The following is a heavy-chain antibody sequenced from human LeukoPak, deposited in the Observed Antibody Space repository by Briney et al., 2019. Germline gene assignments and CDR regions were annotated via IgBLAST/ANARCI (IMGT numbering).Heavy chain of an antibody. CDR1: GFTFNRNA. CDR2: IARGGST. Sequence: GGPLRLSCAASGFTFNRNAMSWVRQAPGKGLERVSAIARGGSTYYADSVKGRFTISRDNSKNTLYLEMNSLRTEDTAIYFCASQRGHSYGAAERWGQGTLVTVSS. CDR3: ASQRGHSYGAAER. D-gene: IGHD5-18*01. J-gene: IGHJ4*02. V-gene: IGHV3-23*01.